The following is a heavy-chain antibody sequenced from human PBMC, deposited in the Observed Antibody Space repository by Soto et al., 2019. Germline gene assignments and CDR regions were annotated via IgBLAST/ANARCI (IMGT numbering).Heavy chain of an antibody. V-gene: IGHV4-34*01. Sequence: PSESLSLTCDFYGVSFIGYYWTCIHQPPGMGLEWIGEINHSGSTNYNPSLKSRVTISVDTSKNQFSLKLSSVTAADTAVYYCARLQGYCIDTRCSGHYALDVWGQGTTVS. D-gene: IGHD2-2*01. J-gene: IGHJ6*02. CDR3: ARLQGYCIDTRCSGHYALDV. CDR2: INHSGST. CDR1: GVSFIGYY.